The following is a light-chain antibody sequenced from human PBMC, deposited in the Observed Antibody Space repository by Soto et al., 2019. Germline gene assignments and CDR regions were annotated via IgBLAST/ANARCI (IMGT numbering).Light chain of an antibody. Sequence: IVLTQSPDTLSLSPGERATLSCRASQSVSSTYLAWYQQKPGQAPRLLISGASTRATGIAARFSGSGSGREFTLTISSLQSEDSALYYCQQYSNWPTFGQGTRLEIK. J-gene: IGKJ5*01. CDR1: QSVSSTY. CDR3: QQYSNWPT. V-gene: IGKV3-15*01. CDR2: GAS.